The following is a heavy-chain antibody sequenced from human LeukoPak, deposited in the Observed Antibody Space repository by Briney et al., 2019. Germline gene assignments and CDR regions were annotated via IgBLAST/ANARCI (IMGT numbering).Heavy chain of an antibody. V-gene: IGHV4-59*01. J-gene: IGHJ4*02. CDR3: ARRSSGWYFDY. D-gene: IGHD6-19*01. CDR1: GGSISSYY. Sequence: SETLSLTCTVSGGSISSYYWSRIRQPPGKGLEWIGYIYYSGSTNYNPSLKSRVTISVDTSKNQFSLKLSSVTAADTAVYYCARRSSGWYFDYWGQGTLVTVSS. CDR2: IYYSGST.